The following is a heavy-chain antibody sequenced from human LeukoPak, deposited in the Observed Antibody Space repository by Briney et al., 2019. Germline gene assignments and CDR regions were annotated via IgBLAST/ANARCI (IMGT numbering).Heavy chain of an antibody. V-gene: IGHV4-31*03. J-gene: IGHJ4*02. Sequence: SETLSLTCTVSGGSISSGGYYWSWIRQHPGKGLEWIGYIYYSGSTYYNPSLKSRVTISVDTSKNQFSLKLSSVTAADTAVYYCARDTYYYDCSGYYYYFDYWGQGTLVTVSS. CDR2: IYYSGST. CDR3: ARDTYYYDCSGYYYYFDY. D-gene: IGHD3-22*01. CDR1: GGSISSGGYY.